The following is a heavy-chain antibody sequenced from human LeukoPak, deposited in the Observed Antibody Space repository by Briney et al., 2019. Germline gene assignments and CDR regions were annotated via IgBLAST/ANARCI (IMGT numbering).Heavy chain of an antibody. CDR3: ARGEDGYNSDY. V-gene: IGHV3-48*03. CDR1: GFTFSSYE. CDR2: ISSSGNTI. J-gene: IGHJ4*02. D-gene: IGHD5-24*01. Sequence: GGSLRLSCAASGFTFSSYEMNWVRQAPGKGLEWVSYISSSGNTIYYADSVKGRFTISRDNVKNSLYLQMNSLRAEDTAVYYCARGEDGYNSDYWGQGTLVTVSS.